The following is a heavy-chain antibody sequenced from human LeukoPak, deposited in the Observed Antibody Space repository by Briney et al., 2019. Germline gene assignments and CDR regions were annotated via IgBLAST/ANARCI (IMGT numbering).Heavy chain of an antibody. D-gene: IGHD3-3*01. J-gene: IGHJ5*02. V-gene: IGHV4-34*01. CDR2: ISHSGST. CDR3: ARGYRITIFGVVILAWFDP. Sequence: SETLSLTCAVYGGSFSGYYWSWIRQPPGKGLEWIGEISHSGSTNYNPSLKSRVTTSVDTSKNQFSLKLSSVTAADTAVYYCARGYRITIFGVVILAWFDPWGQGTLVTVSS. CDR1: GGSFSGYY.